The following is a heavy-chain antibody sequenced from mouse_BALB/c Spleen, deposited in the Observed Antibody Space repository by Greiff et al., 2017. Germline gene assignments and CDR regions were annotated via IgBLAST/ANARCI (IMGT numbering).Heavy chain of an antibody. V-gene: IGHV5-9-4*01. CDR2: ISSGGSYT. Sequence: EVQLVESGGGLVKPGGSLKLSCAASGFTFSSYAMSWVRQSPEKRLEWVAEISSGGSYTYYPDTVTGRFTISRDNAKNTLYLEMSSLRSEDTAMYYCARVFITTVGSSMDYWGQGTSVTVSS. CDR3: ARVFITTVGSSMDY. CDR1: GFTFSSYA. D-gene: IGHD1-1*01. J-gene: IGHJ4*01.